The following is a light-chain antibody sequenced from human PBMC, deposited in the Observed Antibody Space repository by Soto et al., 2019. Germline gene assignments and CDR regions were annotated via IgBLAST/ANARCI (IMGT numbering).Light chain of an antibody. CDR2: AAS. V-gene: IGKV1-39*01. Sequence: DIQMTQSPSSLSAAVGDRVTITCRASQGVSASLIWYQQRQGRAPKLLIYAASNLLSGVPSRFSGSGSGTNFTLTINSLQPEDFATYYGQQSYRTPHTFGQGTKLETK. CDR3: QQSYRTPHT. CDR1: QGVSAS. J-gene: IGKJ2*01.